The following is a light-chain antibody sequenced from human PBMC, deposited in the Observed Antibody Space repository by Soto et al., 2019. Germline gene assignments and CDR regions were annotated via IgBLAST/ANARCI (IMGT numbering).Light chain of an antibody. V-gene: IGKV2-28*01. CDR1: QSLLHSNGHTY. Sequence: EIVMTQSPLSLPVTPGEPASISCRSSQSLLHSNGHTYLDWYLQKPGQSPQLLIYLVSNRASGVADRFSGSGSGTDFTLKISRVEAEDVGVYYCMQAAQTVSFGGGTKVEIK. J-gene: IGKJ4*01. CDR2: LVS. CDR3: MQAAQTVS.